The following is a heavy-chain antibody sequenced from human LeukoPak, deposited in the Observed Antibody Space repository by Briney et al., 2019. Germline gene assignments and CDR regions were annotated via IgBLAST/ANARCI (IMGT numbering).Heavy chain of an antibody. Sequence: SETLSLTCTVYGGSISSYYWSWVRQPPGRGLEWLGHIYYSGSTNYNPSLKSRVTISVDTSKNQFSLKLSSVTAADTAVYYCARALDYDILTGPDAFDIWGQGTMVTVSS. D-gene: IGHD3-9*01. CDR2: IYYSGST. J-gene: IGHJ3*02. CDR1: GGSISSYY. V-gene: IGHV4-59*01. CDR3: ARALDYDILTGPDAFDI.